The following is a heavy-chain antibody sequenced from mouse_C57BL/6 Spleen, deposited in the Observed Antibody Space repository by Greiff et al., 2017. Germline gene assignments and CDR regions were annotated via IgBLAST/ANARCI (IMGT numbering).Heavy chain of an antibody. CDR1: GYTFTSYT. CDR3: ARENGNYAMDY. V-gene: IGHV1-4*01. CDR2: INPSSGYT. J-gene: IGHJ4*01. D-gene: IGHD2-1*01. Sequence: QVQLQQPGAELVKPGASVKMSCKASGYTFTSYTMHWVKQRPGQGLEWIGYINPSSGYTKYNQKFKDKATLTADKSSSTAYMQLSSLTSEDSAVYYCARENGNYAMDYWGQGTSVTVSS.